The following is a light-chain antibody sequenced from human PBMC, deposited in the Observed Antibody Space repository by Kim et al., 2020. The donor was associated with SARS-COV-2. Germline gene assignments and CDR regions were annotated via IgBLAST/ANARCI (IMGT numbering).Light chain of an antibody. CDR1: SGHSSYA. CDR3: QTWGTGMV. J-gene: IGLJ3*02. CDR2: LNSDGSH. Sequence: GASVKLTCTLSSGHSSYAIAWHQQQPEKGPRYLVKLNSDGSHSKGDGIPDRFSGSSSGAERYLTISSLQSEDEADYYCQTWGTGMVFGGGTQLTVL. V-gene: IGLV4-69*01.